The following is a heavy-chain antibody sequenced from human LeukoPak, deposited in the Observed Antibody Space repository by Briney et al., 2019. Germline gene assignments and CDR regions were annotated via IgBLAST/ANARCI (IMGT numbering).Heavy chain of an antibody. Sequence: SETLSLTCTVSGDSISSGGYFWVWIRQPPGKGLEWIGSIYYSGSTYYNSSLKSRVTISVDTSKNQFSLKLSSVTAADTAMYYCARNRYYYGSGNYGVPNWFDPWGQGTLVTVSS. CDR1: GDSISSGGYF. V-gene: IGHV4-39*01. D-gene: IGHD3-10*01. CDR2: IYYSGST. CDR3: ARNRYYYGSGNYGVPNWFDP. J-gene: IGHJ5*02.